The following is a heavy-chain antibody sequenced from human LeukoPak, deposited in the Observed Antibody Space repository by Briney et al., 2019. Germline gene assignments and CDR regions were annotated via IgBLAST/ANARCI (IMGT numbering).Heavy chain of an antibody. Sequence: PGGSLRLSCAASGFTFSSYAMSWVRQAPGKGLEWVSTISGSDGMPYYADSAQGRFTISRDNSRNTLYLQMNNLRAEDTAVYYCAKDPSANDYFDYWGQGTLVTVSS. J-gene: IGHJ4*02. CDR3: AKDPSANDYFDY. V-gene: IGHV3-23*01. CDR1: GFTFSSYA. D-gene: IGHD4/OR15-4a*01. CDR2: ISGSDGMP.